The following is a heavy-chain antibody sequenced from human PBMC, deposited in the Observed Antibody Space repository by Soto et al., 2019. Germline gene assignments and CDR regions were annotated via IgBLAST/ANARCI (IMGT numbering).Heavy chain of an antibody. CDR2: INPNSGGT. CDR1: GYTFTGYY. V-gene: IGHV1-2*02. Sequence: GASVKVSCKASGYTFTGYYMHWVRQAPGQGLEWMGWINPNSGGTNYAQKFQGRVTMTRDTSISTAYMELSRLRPDDTAVYYCAREGGNSSSWYWGWFDPWGQGTLVTVSS. CDR3: AREGGNSSSWYWGWFDP. J-gene: IGHJ5*02. D-gene: IGHD6-13*01.